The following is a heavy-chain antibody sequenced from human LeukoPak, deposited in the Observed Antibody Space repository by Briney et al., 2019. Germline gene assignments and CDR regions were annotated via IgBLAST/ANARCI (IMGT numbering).Heavy chain of an antibody. Sequence: GGSLRLSCAGSGFTFRNYWMNWVRQAPGKGPEGVANIKEDGSEKYYVDSVKGRFTVSRDNAKNSLYLQINSLRADDTAVYYCARGGPTVGTDYWGQGTLVTVSS. V-gene: IGHV3-7*01. CDR1: GFTFRNYW. CDR2: IKEDGSEK. D-gene: IGHD1-26*01. J-gene: IGHJ4*02. CDR3: ARGGPTVGTDY.